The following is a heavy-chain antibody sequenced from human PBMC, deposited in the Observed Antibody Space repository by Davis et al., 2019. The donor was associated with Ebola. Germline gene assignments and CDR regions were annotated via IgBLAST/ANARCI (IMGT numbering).Heavy chain of an antibody. CDR3: ARDEGYSSGWYVVGGDY. J-gene: IGHJ4*02. D-gene: IGHD6-19*01. CDR1: GFTFSSYA. V-gene: IGHV3-64*01. CDR2: ISSNGGST. Sequence: GESLKISCAASGFTFSSYAMHWVRQAPGKGLEYVSAISSNGGSTYYANSVKGRFTISRDNSKNTLYLQMNSLRAEDTAVYYCARDEGYSSGWYVVGGDYWGQGTLVTVSS.